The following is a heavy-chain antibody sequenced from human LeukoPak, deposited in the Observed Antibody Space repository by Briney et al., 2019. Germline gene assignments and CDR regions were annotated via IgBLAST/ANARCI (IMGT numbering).Heavy chain of an antibody. CDR1: GFTFSSYA. V-gene: IGHV3-30*01. J-gene: IGHJ4*02. Sequence: GGSLRLSCAASGFTFSSYAMHWVRQAPGKGLEWVAVISYDGSNKYYADSVKGRFTISRDNSKNTLYLQMNSLRAEDPAVYYCARDRFTIFGVVITYYFDYWGQGTLVTVSS. CDR2: ISYDGSNK. D-gene: IGHD3-3*01. CDR3: ARDRFTIFGVVITYYFDY.